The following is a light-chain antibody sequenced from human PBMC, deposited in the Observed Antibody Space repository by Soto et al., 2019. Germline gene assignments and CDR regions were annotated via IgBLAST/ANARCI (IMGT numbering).Light chain of an antibody. CDR1: QSVSSSY. CDR2: GAS. J-gene: IGKJ4*01. Sequence: EIVLTQSPGTLSLSPGERATLSCRASQSVSSSYLAWYQQKPGQAPRLLIYGASIRATGIPDRFSGSGSSTDFTLTISRLEPEDFAVYYCQQYGSSPLLTFGGGTKVEIK. CDR3: QQYGSSPLLT. V-gene: IGKV3-20*01.